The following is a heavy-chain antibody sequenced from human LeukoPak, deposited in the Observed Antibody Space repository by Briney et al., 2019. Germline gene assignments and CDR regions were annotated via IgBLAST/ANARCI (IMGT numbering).Heavy chain of an antibody. V-gene: IGHV4-59*01. CDR2: TYYTGIT. D-gene: IGHD5-24*01. Sequence: SETLSLTCTVSGGTIRTYYWSWIRQSPGKGLEWIGYTYYTGITSYIPSLKSRVTMSVDTYKNQCSLKMTSMTAAETALYYWVERYGYNWGQGTLVTVSS. J-gene: IGHJ4*02. CDR1: GGTIRTYY. CDR3: VERYGYN.